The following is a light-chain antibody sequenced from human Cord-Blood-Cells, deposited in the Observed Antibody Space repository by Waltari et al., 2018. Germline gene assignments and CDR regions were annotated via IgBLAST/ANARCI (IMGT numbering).Light chain of an antibody. CDR1: SSNIGSNT. Sequence: QSVLTQPPSASGTPGQRVTISCSGSSSNIGSNTVNWYQHLPGTAPKLLIYSNKQRPSGVPARFSGSKSGTSASLAISGLQSEDEADYYCAAWDDSLNGPVFGGGTKLTVL. J-gene: IGLJ3*02. V-gene: IGLV1-44*01. CDR3: AAWDDSLNGPV. CDR2: SNK.